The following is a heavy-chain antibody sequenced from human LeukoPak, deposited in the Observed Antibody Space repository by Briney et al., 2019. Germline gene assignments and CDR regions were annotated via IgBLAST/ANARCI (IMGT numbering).Heavy chain of an antibody. D-gene: IGHD1-26*01. CDR2: ISAYNGNT. J-gene: IGHJ4*02. V-gene: IGHV1-18*01. Sequence: ASVKVSCKASGYTFTSYDVNWVRQATGQGLEWMGWISAYNGNTNYAQKLQGRVTMTTDTSTSTAYMELRGLRSDDTAVYYCARGGPIVGATKALDYWGQGTLVTVSS. CDR3: ARGGPIVGATKALDY. CDR1: GYTFTSYD.